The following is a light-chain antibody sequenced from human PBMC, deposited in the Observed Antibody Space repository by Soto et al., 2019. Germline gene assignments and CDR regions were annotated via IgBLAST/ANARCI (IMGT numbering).Light chain of an antibody. Sequence: QSALTQSASVSGSPGQSITISCTGTSSDVGGYNYVSWYQKHPGKAPKLMIYDVSNRPSGVSNRFSGSKSGNTASLTISGLQAEDEADYYCSSYTSSSTGVFGGGTQLTVL. CDR1: SSDVGGYNY. CDR3: SSYTSSSTGV. V-gene: IGLV2-14*01. J-gene: IGLJ2*01. CDR2: DVS.